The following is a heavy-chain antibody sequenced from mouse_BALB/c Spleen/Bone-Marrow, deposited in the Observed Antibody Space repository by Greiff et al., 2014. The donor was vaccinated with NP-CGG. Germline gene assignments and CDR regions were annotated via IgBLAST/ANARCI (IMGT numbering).Heavy chain of an antibody. Sequence: VQLQQSGPELVKPGASVKMSCKTSGYRFTTYVMHWVKQKPGQGLEWIGYINPYNDVTNYNEKFKGKAILTSDKSSSTSYMELSSLTSEDSAVYYCARNYGHWYFDVWGAGTTVTVSS. CDR3: ARNYGHWYFDV. CDR2: INPYNDVT. J-gene: IGHJ1*01. CDR1: GYRFTTYV. D-gene: IGHD1-1*02. V-gene: IGHV1-14*01.